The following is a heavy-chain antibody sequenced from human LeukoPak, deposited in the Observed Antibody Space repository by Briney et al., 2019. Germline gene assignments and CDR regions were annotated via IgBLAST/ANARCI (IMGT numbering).Heavy chain of an antibody. CDR1: GGPISGGGYS. Sequence: PSETLSLTCTVSGGPISGGGYSWTWIRRDPEKGLECIGYMYHTGTTQYNPSLKSRATISLDTSKNQLSLKLNSVTAADTAVYYCARDGGIKTYAFDVWGQGTMVTVSS. D-gene: IGHD3-16*01. J-gene: IGHJ3*01. CDR3: ARDGGIKTYAFDV. CDR2: MYHTGTT. V-gene: IGHV4-31*03.